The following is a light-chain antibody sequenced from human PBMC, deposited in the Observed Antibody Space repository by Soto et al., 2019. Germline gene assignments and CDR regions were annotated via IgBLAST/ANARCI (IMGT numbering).Light chain of an antibody. V-gene: IGKV3-20*01. CDR1: QSVSSSY. CDR2: GAS. Sequence: EIVLTQSPGTLSFSPGERATLSCRGRQSVSSSYLAWYQQKPGQAPRLLIYGASSRATGIPDRFSGSGSGTDFTLTISRLEPEDFAVYYCQQYGSSPPITFGQGTRLEIK. J-gene: IGKJ5*01. CDR3: QQYGSSPPIT.